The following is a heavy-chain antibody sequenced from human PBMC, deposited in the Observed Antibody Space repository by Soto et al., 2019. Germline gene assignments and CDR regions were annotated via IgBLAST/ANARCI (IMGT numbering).Heavy chain of an antibody. CDR2: ISNDGSKT. Sequence: GGSLRLSCATSGFTFNSYALHWVRQAPGKGLEWVALISNDGSKTFYADSVKGRFTISRDTAKNTLFLQMNSLTTEDTAVYFCAKAGEIFGLVIFAYLDFWGQGTLVTSPQ. V-gene: IGHV3-30*18. D-gene: IGHD3-3*01. CDR1: GFTFNSYA. CDR3: AKAGEIFGLVIFAYLDF. J-gene: IGHJ4*02.